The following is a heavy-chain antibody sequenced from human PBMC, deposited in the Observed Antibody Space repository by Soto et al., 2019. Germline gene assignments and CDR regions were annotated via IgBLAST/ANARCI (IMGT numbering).Heavy chain of an antibody. CDR3: ARDLPVGRDFVVRMGV. D-gene: IGHD2-15*01. CDR1: GGSLSTYG. CDR2: IIPILDTS. Sequence: QVHLVQSGAEVGKPGSSVKVSCEVSGGSLSTYGINWVRQVPGQGLEWMGRIIPILDTSNYAQKFQGKVTSTAAESTRTAYMQLTSLTFEDTAVYYCARDLPVGRDFVVRMGVWGQGTTVTVSS. V-gene: IGHV1-69*11. J-gene: IGHJ6*02.